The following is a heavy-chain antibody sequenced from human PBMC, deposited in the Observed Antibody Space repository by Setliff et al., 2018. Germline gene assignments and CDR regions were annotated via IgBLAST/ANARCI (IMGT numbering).Heavy chain of an antibody. CDR1: GFTFTDYG. Sequence: ASVKVSCKSSGFTFTDYGITWVRQVPGQGLEWMGWINNYNFNTQYPQKFLGRVTMTTDTSTSTAYMELKSLRSDDTAVYYCARINFYVSSGYYYAPDYWGQGTLVTVS. J-gene: IGHJ4*02. CDR2: INNYNFNT. D-gene: IGHD3-22*01. V-gene: IGHV1-18*01. CDR3: ARINFYVSSGYYYAPDY.